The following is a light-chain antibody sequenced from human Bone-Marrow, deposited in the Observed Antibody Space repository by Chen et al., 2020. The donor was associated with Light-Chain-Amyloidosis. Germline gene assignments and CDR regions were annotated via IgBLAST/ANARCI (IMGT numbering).Light chain of an antibody. Sequence: QSALTHPASVSGPPVQSITLSCTGTSSDVGGDNHVSWYQQHPDKAPKLMIYEVTTRPSWVPDRFSGSKSDNTASLTISGLQTEDEADYFCSSYTITNTLVFGSGTRVTVL. J-gene: IGLJ1*01. CDR2: EVT. CDR1: SSDVGGDNH. CDR3: SSYTITNTLV. V-gene: IGLV2-14*01.